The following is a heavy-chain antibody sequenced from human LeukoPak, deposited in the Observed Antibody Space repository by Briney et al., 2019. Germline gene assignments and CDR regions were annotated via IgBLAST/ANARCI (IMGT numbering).Heavy chain of an antibody. Sequence: GGSLRLSCAASGFTFSTYTMYWVRQPPGKGLEWVSIIGGSGGDIRYADSVKGRFTISRGNSKNTLYLQMNSLRVEDTAIYYCAIDPNWGIHYWGQGVLVTVSS. CDR3: AIDPNWGIHY. V-gene: IGHV3-23*01. D-gene: IGHD7-27*01. CDR2: IGGSGGDI. CDR1: GFTFSTYT. J-gene: IGHJ4*02.